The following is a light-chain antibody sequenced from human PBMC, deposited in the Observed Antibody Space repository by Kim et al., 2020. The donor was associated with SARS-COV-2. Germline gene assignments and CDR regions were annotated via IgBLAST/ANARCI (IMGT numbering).Light chain of an antibody. J-gene: IGKJ2*01. Sequence: PGERATLACRASQSVRSNFLAWYQQKVGQAPRLLIYGVSTRATGIPDRFSGSGSGTDFTLTISRLEPEDFAVYYCQQYDNSPKYTFGQGTKLEI. CDR2: GVS. V-gene: IGKV3-20*01. CDR3: QQYDNSPKYT. CDR1: QSVRSNF.